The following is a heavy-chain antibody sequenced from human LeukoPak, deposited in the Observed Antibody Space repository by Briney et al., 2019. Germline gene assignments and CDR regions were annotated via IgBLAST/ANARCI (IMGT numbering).Heavy chain of an antibody. CDR3: ARQRVGATRDPFDY. J-gene: IGHJ4*02. D-gene: IGHD1-26*01. V-gene: IGHV3-64*04. CDR1: GFTFNRFY. Sequence: PGGSLRLSCSASGFTFNRFYLHWVRQAPGKGLEFVSHISSNGATTYYADSVKGRFTISRDTAKNSLYLQMNSLRDEDPAVYYCARQRVGATRDPFDYWGQGTLVTVSS. CDR2: ISSNGATT.